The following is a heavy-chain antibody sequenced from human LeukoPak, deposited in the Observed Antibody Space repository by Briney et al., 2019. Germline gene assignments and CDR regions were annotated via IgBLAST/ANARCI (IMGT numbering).Heavy chain of an antibody. CDR2: INHNGNVN. CDR3: ARGGGLDV. V-gene: IGHV3-7*03. Sequence: GGSLRLSCAASGFTFSSYWMNWARQAPGKGLEWVACINHNGNVNYYVDSVKGRFTISRDNAKNSLYLQMSNLRAEDTAVYFCARGGGLDVWGQGATVTVSS. CDR1: GFTFSSYW. J-gene: IGHJ6*02. D-gene: IGHD3-16*01.